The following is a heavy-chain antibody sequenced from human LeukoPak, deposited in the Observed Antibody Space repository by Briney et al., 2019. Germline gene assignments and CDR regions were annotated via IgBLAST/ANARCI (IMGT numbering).Heavy chain of an antibody. V-gene: IGHV3-23*01. Sequence: GGSPRLSCAASGFTFSSYAMSWVRQAPGKGLEWVSAISGSGGSTYYADSVKGRFTISRDNSKNTLYLQMNSLRAEDTAVYYCAKGGPYYYDSSGYYGPDYYYYGMDVWGQGTTVTVSS. CDR1: GFTFSSYA. J-gene: IGHJ6*02. CDR3: AKGGPYYYDSSGYYGPDYYYYGMDV. D-gene: IGHD3-22*01. CDR2: ISGSGGST.